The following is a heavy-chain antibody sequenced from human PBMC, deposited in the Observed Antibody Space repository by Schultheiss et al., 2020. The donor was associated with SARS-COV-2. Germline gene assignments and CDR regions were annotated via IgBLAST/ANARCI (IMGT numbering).Heavy chain of an antibody. V-gene: IGHV4-61*08. CDR1: GGSANSGDYY. Sequence: SETLSLTCTVSGGSANSGDYYWSWNRQPPGKGLEWIGYIYYSGPTVYNPSLKGRVTISIDTSKNQFSLKLTSVTAADTAVYFCARVSRRTNIYGLDVWGQGTTVTRLL. J-gene: IGHJ6*02. CDR3: ARVSRRTNIYGLDV. D-gene: IGHD2-8*01. CDR2: IYYSGPT.